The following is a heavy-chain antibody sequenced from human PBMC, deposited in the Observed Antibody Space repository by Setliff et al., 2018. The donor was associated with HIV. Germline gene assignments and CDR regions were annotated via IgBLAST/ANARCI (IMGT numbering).Heavy chain of an antibody. CDR1: GYIFTSYW. CDR3: ARHFGISYRSPFDP. V-gene: IGHV5-51*01. Sequence: GESLKISCRGSGYIFTSYWIGWVRQMPGKGLEWMGIIYPRDSDTKYSPSFQGQVTISVDKSTSTAYLQWSSLKASDSAIYYCARHFGISYRSPFDPWGQGTLVTV. J-gene: IGHJ5*02. D-gene: IGHD3-3*01. CDR2: IYPRDSDT.